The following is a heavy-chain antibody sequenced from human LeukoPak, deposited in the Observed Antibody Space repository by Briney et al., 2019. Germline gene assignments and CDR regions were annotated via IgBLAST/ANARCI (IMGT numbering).Heavy chain of an antibody. CDR2: INHSGST. CDR1: GGSFSGYY. J-gene: IGHJ5*02. Sequence: TPSETLSLTCAVYGGSFSGYYWSWIRQPPGKGLEWIGEINHSGSTNYNPSLKSRVTISVDTSKNQFSLKLSSVTAADTAVYYCARSFGAYTWTTGGFDPWGQGTLVTVSS. V-gene: IGHV4-34*01. D-gene: IGHD1-1*01. CDR3: ARSFGAYTWTTGGFDP.